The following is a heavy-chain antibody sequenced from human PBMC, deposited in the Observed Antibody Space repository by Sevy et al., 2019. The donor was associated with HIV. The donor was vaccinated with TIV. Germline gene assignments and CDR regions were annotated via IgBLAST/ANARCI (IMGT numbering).Heavy chain of an antibody. CDR3: ARDWGSSSSSPYYYYYYGMDV. D-gene: IGHD6-6*01. Sequence: GGSLRLSCAASGFTFSSYSMNWVRHAPGKGLEWVSSISSSSSYIYYADSVKGRFTISRDNAKNSLYLQMNSLRAEDTAVYYCARDWGSSSSSPYYYYYYGMDVWGQGTTVTVSS. CDR1: GFTFSSYS. J-gene: IGHJ6*02. CDR2: ISSSSSYI. V-gene: IGHV3-21*01.